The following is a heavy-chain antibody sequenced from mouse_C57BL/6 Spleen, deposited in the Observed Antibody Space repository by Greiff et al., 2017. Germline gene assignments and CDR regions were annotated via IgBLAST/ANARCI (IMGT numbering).Heavy chain of an antibody. V-gene: IGHV1-42*01. J-gene: IGHJ3*01. D-gene: IGHD2-1*01. CDR1: GYSFTGYY. CDR2: INPSTGGT. CDR3: ARIYGNSFAY. Sequence: EVQLQQSGPELVKPGASVKISCKASGYSFTGYYMNWVKQSPEKSLEWIGEINPSTGGTTYNQKFKAKATLTVDKSSSTAYMQLKSLTSEDSAVYYCARIYGNSFAYWGQGTLVTVSA.